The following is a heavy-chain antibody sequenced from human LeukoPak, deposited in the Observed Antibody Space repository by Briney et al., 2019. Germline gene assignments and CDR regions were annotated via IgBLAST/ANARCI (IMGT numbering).Heavy chain of an antibody. J-gene: IGHJ4*02. V-gene: IGHV3-48*01. CDR3: ARDILTKQAYSGYDN. Sequence: GGSLRLSCAASGFTFSTYSMNWVRQAPGKGLEWVSYISSSSNTIYYADSVKGRFTISRDNAKNSLYLQMNSLRGEDTAVYYCARDILTKQAYSGYDNWGQGTLVAASS. D-gene: IGHD5-12*01. CDR2: ISSSSNTI. CDR1: GFTFSTYS.